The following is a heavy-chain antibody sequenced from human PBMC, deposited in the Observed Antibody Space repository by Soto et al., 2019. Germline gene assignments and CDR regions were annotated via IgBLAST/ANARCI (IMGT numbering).Heavy chain of an antibody. Sequence: SETLSLTCAVYGGSVSDYYWSWIRQPPGKGLEWIGEINHSGSTNYNPSLKSRVTISVDTSKNQFSLKLSSVTAADTAVYYCATGGLRMRETTMTTYQHGFDLWGQGTLVTVSS. CDR1: GGSVSDYY. CDR2: INHSGST. J-gene: IGHJ5*02. V-gene: IGHV4-34*01. D-gene: IGHD4-17*01. CDR3: ATGGLRMRETTMTTYQHGFDL.